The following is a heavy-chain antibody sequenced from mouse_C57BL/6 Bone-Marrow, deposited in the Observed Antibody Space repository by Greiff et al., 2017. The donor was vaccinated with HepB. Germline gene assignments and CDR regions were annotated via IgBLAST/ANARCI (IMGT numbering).Heavy chain of an antibody. CDR3: TRGGVSRGYFDV. CDR2: IYPGNSDT. Sequence: EVQLQQSGTVLARPGASVKMSCKTSGYTFTSYWMHWVKQRPGQGLEWIGAIYPGNSDTSYNQKFKGKAKLTAVTSASPAYMELSSLTNEDSAVYYCTRGGVSRGYFDVWGTGTTVTVSS. V-gene: IGHV1-5*01. J-gene: IGHJ1*03. CDR1: GYTFTSYW.